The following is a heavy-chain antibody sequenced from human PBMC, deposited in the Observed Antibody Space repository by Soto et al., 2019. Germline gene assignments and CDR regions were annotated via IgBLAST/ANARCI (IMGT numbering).Heavy chain of an antibody. CDR3: ARGMGGTMVRGVINWFDP. CDR2: INHSGST. Sequence: SETLSLTCAVYGGSFSGYYWSWIRQPPGKGLEWIGEINHSGSTNYNPSLKSRVTISVDTSKNQFSLKLSSVTAADTAVYYCARGMGGTMVRGVINWFDPWGQGTLVTVSS. CDR1: GGSFSGYY. D-gene: IGHD3-10*01. J-gene: IGHJ5*02. V-gene: IGHV4-34*01.